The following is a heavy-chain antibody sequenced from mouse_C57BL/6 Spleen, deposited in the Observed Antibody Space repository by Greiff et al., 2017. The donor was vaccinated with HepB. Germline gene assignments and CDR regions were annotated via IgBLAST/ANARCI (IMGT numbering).Heavy chain of an antibody. J-gene: IGHJ4*01. CDR3: ARNYDYVGAMDY. V-gene: IGHV2-2*01. Sequence: QVQLKESGPGLVQPSQSLSITCTVSGFSLNSYGVHWVRQSPGKGLEWLGVIWSGGSTDYNAAFISRRSISKDNSKSQVFFKMNSLQADDTAIYYCARNYDYVGAMDYWGQGTSVTVSS. D-gene: IGHD2-4*01. CDR2: IWSGGST. CDR1: GFSLNSYG.